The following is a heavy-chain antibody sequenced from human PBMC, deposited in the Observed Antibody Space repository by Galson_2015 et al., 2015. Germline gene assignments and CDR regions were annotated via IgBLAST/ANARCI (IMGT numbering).Heavy chain of an antibody. CDR1: GFTFSSYA. CDR2: ISYDGSNK. Sequence: SLRLCCAASGFTFSSYAMHWVRQAPGKGLEWVAVISYDGSNKYYADSVKGRFTISRDNSKNTLYLQMNSLRAEDTAVYYCARDLRGSYRYYYGMDVWGQGTTVTVSS. V-gene: IGHV3-30-3*01. D-gene: IGHD1-26*01. J-gene: IGHJ6*02. CDR3: ARDLRGSYRYYYGMDV.